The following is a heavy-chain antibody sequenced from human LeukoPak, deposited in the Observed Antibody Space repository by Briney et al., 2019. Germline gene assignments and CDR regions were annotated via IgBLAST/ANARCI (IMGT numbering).Heavy chain of an antibody. Sequence: GGSLRLSCAASGFSFNNYAMSWVRQAPGKGLEWVSAISTTGGSTYYADSVKGRFTVSRDNSKNTLSLQMDSLRVEDTALYYCAKDWTTVVTPKGYYFDSWGQGTLSPSPQ. V-gene: IGHV3-23*01. J-gene: IGHJ4*02. D-gene: IGHD4-23*01. CDR1: GFSFNNYA. CDR3: AKDWTTVVTPKGYYFDS. CDR2: ISTTGGST.